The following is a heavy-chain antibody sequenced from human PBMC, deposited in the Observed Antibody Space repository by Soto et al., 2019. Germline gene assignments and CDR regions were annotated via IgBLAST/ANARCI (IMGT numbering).Heavy chain of an antibody. Sequence: SETLSLTCTVSNYPISSGYHWGWIRQPPGKGLEGIGTIYQSGNTYQNPSLKSRVILSIDTSKNQFSLNLRNVTAADTAVYYCVRGKVNFDFWGKGILVTASS. CDR3: VRGKVNFDF. V-gene: IGHV4-38-2*02. J-gene: IGHJ4*02. CDR1: NYPISSGYH. CDR2: IYQSGNT.